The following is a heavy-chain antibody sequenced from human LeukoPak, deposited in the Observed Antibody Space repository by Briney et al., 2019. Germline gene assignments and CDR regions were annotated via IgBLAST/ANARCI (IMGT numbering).Heavy chain of an antibody. J-gene: IGHJ6*02. D-gene: IGHD6-13*01. V-gene: IGHV3-23*01. Sequence: GGSLRPSCAASGFTFSSYAMSWVRQAPGKGLEWVSAISGSGGSTYYADSVKGRFTISRDNSKNTLYLQMNSLRAEDTAVYYCAKDIADPNYYYGMDVWGQGTTVTVSS. CDR2: ISGSGGST. CDR3: AKDIADPNYYYGMDV. CDR1: GFTFSSYA.